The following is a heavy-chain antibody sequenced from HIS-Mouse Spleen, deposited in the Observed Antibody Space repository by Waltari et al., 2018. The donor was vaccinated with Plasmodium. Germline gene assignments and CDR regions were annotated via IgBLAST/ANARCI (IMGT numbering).Heavy chain of an antibody. CDR2: INHSGST. V-gene: IGHV4-34*01. Sequence: QVQLQQWGAGLLKPSETLYLPCAGYGGSFSGYYWCRIRQPPGKGLEWIGEINHSGSTNYNPSLKSRVTISVDTSKNQFSRKLSSVTAAETAVYYCARVTSSGVYWYFDRWGRGTLVTVSS. J-gene: IGHJ2*01. CDR3: ARVTSSGVYWYFDR. CDR1: GGSFSGYY. D-gene: IGHD3-3*01.